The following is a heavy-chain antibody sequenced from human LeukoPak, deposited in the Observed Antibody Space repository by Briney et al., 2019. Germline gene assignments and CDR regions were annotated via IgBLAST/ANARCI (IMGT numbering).Heavy chain of an antibody. J-gene: IGHJ4*02. Sequence: GESLKISCAASGFTFSSYWMSWVRQAPGKGLEWVASTKQDGGEKYYVDSVKGRFTISRDNAKSSLYLQMNSLRAEDTAVYYCARDGSTGAVDFDYWGQGTLVTVSS. D-gene: IGHD7-27*01. CDR3: ARDGSTGAVDFDY. V-gene: IGHV3-7*05. CDR1: GFTFSSYW. CDR2: TKQDGGEK.